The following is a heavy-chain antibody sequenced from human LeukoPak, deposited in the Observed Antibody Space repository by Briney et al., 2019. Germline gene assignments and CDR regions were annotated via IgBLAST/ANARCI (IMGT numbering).Heavy chain of an antibody. Sequence: SETLSLTCTVSGGSINSTSNYWGWIRQPPGKGLEWIGSIYYSGSTSYNPSLKSRVTISVDTSKNQFSLKLNSVTAADTAVYYCARGRWELLHWGQGTLVTVSS. CDR1: GGSINSTSNY. D-gene: IGHD1-26*01. J-gene: IGHJ4*02. CDR2: IYYSGST. CDR3: ARGRWELLH. V-gene: IGHV4-39*07.